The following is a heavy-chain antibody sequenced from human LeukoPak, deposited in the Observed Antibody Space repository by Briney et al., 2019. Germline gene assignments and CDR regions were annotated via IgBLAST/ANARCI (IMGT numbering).Heavy chain of an antibody. CDR1: GFTFSSYW. CDR3: AKWGPSTRRDGYNSKAY. Sequence: PAGSLRLSCAASGFTFSSYWMSWVRQAPGKGLEWVANIKQDGSEKYYVDSVKGRFTISRDNSKNTLYLQMNSLRAEDTAVYYCAKWGPSTRRDGYNSKAYWGQGTLVTVSS. D-gene: IGHD5-24*01. CDR2: IKQDGSEK. V-gene: IGHV3-7*03. J-gene: IGHJ4*02.